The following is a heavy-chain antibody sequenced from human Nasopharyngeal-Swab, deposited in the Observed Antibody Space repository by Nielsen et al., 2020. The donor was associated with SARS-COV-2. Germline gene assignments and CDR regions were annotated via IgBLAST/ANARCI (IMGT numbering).Heavy chain of an antibody. Sequence: GESLTISCAASGFTFSDSAIHWVRQASGEGLEWVARIRSKGNNYATAYSASVQGRFIIFRDDPTNTAYLQMNSLKTEDTAMYYCTRCGGGCYSGRDYWGQGTLVTVSS. D-gene: IGHD2-15*01. CDR2: IRSKGNNYAT. V-gene: IGHV3-73*01. CDR3: TRCGGGCYSGRDY. CDR1: GFTFSDSA. J-gene: IGHJ4*02.